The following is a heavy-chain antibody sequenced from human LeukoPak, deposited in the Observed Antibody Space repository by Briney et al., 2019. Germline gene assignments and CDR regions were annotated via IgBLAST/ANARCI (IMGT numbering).Heavy chain of an antibody. V-gene: IGHV3-30-3*01. Sequence: GRSLRLSCAASGFTFSSYAMHWVRQAPGKGLEWVAVISYDGSNKYYADSVKGRFTISRDNAKNSLYLQMNSLRAEDTAVYYCARVDYYYYMDAWGKGTTVTVSS. J-gene: IGHJ6*03. CDR1: GFTFSSYA. CDR2: ISYDGSNK. CDR3: ARVDYYYYMDA.